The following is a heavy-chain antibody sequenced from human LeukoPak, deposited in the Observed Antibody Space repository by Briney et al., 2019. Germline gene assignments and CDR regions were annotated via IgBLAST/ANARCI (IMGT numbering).Heavy chain of an antibody. CDR3: ARPYYYDSSGYRDY. J-gene: IGHJ4*02. D-gene: IGHD3-22*01. V-gene: IGHV5-51*01. Sequence: GESLKISCKGSGYSFTSYWIGWVRQMPGKGLEWKGIIYPGDSDTRYSPSFQGQVTISADKSIGTAYLQWSSLKASDTAIYYCARPYYYDSSGYRDYWGQGTLVTVSS. CDR2: IYPGDSDT. CDR1: GYSFTSYW.